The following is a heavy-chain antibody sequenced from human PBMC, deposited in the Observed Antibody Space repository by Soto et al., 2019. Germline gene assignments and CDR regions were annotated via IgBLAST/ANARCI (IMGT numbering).Heavy chain of an antibody. CDR3: ARGVYYYGMDV. CDR2: ISWNSGSI. J-gene: IGHJ6*02. D-gene: IGHD3-16*01. Sequence: PGGSLRLSCAASGFTFDDYAMHWVRQAPGKGLEWVSGISWNSGSIGYADSVKGRFTISRDNAKNSLYLQMNSLRAEDTALYYCARGVYYYGMDVWGQGTTVTVSS. CDR1: GFTFDDYA. V-gene: IGHV3-9*01.